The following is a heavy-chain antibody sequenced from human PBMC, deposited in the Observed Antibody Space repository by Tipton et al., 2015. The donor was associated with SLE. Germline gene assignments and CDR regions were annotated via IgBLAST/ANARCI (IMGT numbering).Heavy chain of an antibody. V-gene: IGHV4-34*01. J-gene: IGHJ4*02. CDR3: ARGGGWELWYFDY. CDR2: INHSGST. D-gene: IGHD1-26*01. CDR1: GGSFSGYY. Sequence: TLSLTCAVYGGSFSGYYWSWIRQPPGKGLEWIGEINHSGSTNYNPSLKSRVTISVDTSKNQFSLKLNSVTAADTAVYYCARGGGWELWYFDYWGQGSLVTVST.